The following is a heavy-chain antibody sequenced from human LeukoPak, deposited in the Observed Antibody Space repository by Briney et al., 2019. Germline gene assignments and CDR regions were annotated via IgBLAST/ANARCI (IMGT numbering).Heavy chain of an antibody. J-gene: IGHJ4*02. CDR1: GFTFSSYS. CDR2: ISSSSSYI. CDR3: ARDSQRDIVVVPAAIYNY. Sequence: GGSLRLSCAASGFTFSSYSMDWVRQAPGKGLEWVSSISSSSSYIYYADSVKGRFTISRDNAKNSLYLQMNSLRAEDTAVYYCARDSQRDIVVVPAAIYNYWGQGTLVTVSS. D-gene: IGHD2-2*02. V-gene: IGHV3-21*01.